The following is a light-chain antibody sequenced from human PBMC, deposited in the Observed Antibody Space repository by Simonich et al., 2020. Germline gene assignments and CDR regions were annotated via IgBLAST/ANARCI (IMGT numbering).Light chain of an antibody. Sequence: DIVMTQSPDSLAVSLGERATINCKSSQSVLYSSNNKNYLAWYQQKPGQPPKLTIYWAATRESGVPDRVSGSGSGTDFTLTISSLQAEDVAVYYCQQYYSTPYTFGQGTKLEIK. J-gene: IGKJ2*01. V-gene: IGKV4-1*01. CDR2: WAA. CDR3: QQYYSTPYT. CDR1: QSVLYSSNNKNY.